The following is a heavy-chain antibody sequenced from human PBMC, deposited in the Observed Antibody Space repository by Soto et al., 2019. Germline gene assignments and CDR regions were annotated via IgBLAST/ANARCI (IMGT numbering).Heavy chain of an antibody. V-gene: IGHV4-59*01. CDR3: ASASSTRGYSYGYWFDP. J-gene: IGHJ5*02. CDR2: IYYSGST. D-gene: IGHD5-18*01. CDR1: GGSISSYY. Sequence: SETLSVTCTVSGGSISSYYWSWVRQPPGKGLEWIGYIYYSGSTNYNPSLKSRVTISVDTSKNQFSLKLSSVTAADTAVYYCASASSTRGYSYGYWFDPWVQGTLVTVSS.